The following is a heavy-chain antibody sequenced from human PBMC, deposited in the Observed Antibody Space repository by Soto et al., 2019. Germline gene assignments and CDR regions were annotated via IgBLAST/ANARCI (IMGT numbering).Heavy chain of an antibody. CDR2: IWYDGSNK. CDR1: GFTFSSYG. V-gene: IGHV3-33*01. J-gene: IGHJ6*02. D-gene: IGHD7-27*01. CDR3: ARWELTGVWYYYYGMDV. Sequence: HPWGSLRLSCAASGFTFSSYGMHWVRQAPGKGLEWVAVIWYDGSNKYYADSVKGRFTISRDNSKNTLYLQMNSLRAEDTAVYYCARWELTGVWYYYYGMDVWGQGTTVTVSS.